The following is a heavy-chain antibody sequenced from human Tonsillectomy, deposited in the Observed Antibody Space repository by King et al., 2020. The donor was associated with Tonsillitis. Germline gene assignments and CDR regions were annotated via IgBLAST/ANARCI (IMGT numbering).Heavy chain of an antibody. Sequence: VQLVESGGGLVKPGGSLRLSCTASGFTFTTYGWNWVRQAPGNGLEWVSFISGNSDYTYFADSVKGRFTISRDNAKHSLYLQMNSLRAEDTAVYFCATHRIAVSTTPYYFEYWGQGSLVTVSS. V-gene: IGHV3-21*01. CDR1: GFTFTTYG. J-gene: IGHJ4*02. CDR3: ATHRIAVSTTPYYFEY. D-gene: IGHD6-19*01. CDR2: ISGNSDYT.